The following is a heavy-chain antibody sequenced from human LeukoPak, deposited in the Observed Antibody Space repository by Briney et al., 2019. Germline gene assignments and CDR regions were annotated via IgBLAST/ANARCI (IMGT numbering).Heavy chain of an antibody. J-gene: IGHJ6*03. CDR2: ISSSGSTI. D-gene: IGHD3-22*01. CDR3: ARDGYYYDSSGYYPNYYYYYMDV. V-gene: IGHV3-11*04. Sequence: GGSLRLSCAASGFTFSDYYMSWIRQAPGKGLEWVSYISSSGSTIYYADSVKGRFTISRDNAKNSLYLQMNSLRAEDTAVYYCARDGYYYDSSGYYPNYYYYYMDVWGKGTTVTVSS. CDR1: GFTFSDYY.